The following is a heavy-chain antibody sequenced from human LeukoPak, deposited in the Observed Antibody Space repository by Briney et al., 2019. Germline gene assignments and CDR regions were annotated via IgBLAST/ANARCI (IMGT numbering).Heavy chain of an antibody. V-gene: IGHV4-59*01. CDR2: IYYSGST. CDR1: GGSISTYY. D-gene: IGHD3-22*01. J-gene: IGHJ4*02. Sequence: PSETLSLTCTVSGGSISTYYWSWIRQPPGKGLEWIGYIYYSGSTNYNPSLKSRVTISGDTSKNQLSLKLSSVTAADTVVYYCARAGSGYSFDYWGQGTLVTVSS. CDR3: ARAGSGYSFDY.